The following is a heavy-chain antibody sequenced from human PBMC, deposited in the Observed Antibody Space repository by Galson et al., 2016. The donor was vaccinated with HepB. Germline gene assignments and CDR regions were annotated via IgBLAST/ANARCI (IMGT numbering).Heavy chain of an antibody. CDR3: AKATPYYDVLTGFFVYYSDY. J-gene: IGHJ4*02. CDR2: IRGTGVTT. CDR1: GFTFSDYA. V-gene: IGHV3-23*01. D-gene: IGHD3-9*01. Sequence: SLRLSCAASGFTFSDYAMSWVRQAPGKGLQWVSTIRGTGVTTHYADSVKGRFTISRDNSKNTLYLQMSSQRAEDTAMYYCAKATPYYDVLTGFFVYYSDYWGQGTLVTVSS.